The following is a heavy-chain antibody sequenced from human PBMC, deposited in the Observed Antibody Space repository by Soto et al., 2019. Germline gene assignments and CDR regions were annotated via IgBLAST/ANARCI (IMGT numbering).Heavy chain of an antibody. D-gene: IGHD3-22*01. V-gene: IGHV3-33*01. CDR3: ARDLYSYYYDSSGPYAPSYYYYGMDV. Sequence: GGSLRLSCAAFGFTFSSYGMHWVRQAPGKGLEWVAVIWYDGSNKYYADSVKGRFTISRDNSKNTLYLQMNSLRAEDTAVYYCARDLYSYYYDSSGPYAPSYYYYGMDVWGQGTTVTVSS. CDR1: GFTFSSYG. J-gene: IGHJ6*02. CDR2: IWYDGSNK.